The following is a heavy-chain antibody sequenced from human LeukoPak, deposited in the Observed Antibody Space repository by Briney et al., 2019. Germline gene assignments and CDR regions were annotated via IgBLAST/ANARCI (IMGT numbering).Heavy chain of an antibody. CDR3: ARDGCGSTSCYPVFDF. CDR1: GFTFGDYT. Sequence: PGRSLRLSCTASGFTFGDYTMSWVRQAPGKGLEWVGFIRSEAYGGTTEYAASVKGRFTISRDDSQSIAYLQMNSLKTEDTAMYYCARDGCGSTSCYPVFDFWGQGTLVTVSS. J-gene: IGHJ4*02. CDR2: IRSEAYGGTT. D-gene: IGHD2-2*01. V-gene: IGHV3-49*04.